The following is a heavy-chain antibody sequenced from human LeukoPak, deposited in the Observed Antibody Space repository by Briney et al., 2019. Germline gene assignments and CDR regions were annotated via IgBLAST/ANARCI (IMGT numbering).Heavy chain of an antibody. CDR1: GGSIRSYY. V-gene: IGHV4-4*09. J-gene: IGHJ3*02. CDR2: IYTRGST. CDR3: ARGRYCSADICSGGDAFDI. D-gene: IGHD2-15*01. Sequence: NPSETLSLTCTVSGGSIRSYYWSWIRQPPGKGLEWIGYIYTRGSTNYNPSLKSRVTMSVDTSKNQFSLKLSSVTAADTAVYYRARGRYCSADICSGGDAFDIWGQGTMVSVSS.